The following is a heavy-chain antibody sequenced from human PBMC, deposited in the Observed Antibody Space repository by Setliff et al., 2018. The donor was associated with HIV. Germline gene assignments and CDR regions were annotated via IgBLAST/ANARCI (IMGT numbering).Heavy chain of an antibody. CDR2: IFYFGSV. CDR1: GGSFNTKRTK. J-gene: IGHJ5*01. CDR3: VRELLGSGGTVPEVNFFDS. V-gene: IGHV4-39*07. D-gene: IGHD1-26*01. Sequence: SETLSLTCKVSGGSFNTKRTKWGWIRQSPGKGLEWIGSIFYFGSVTYNPSLKSRPLISIDTSKTQFSLNLRTVTAADTAVYYCVRELLGSGGTVPEVNFFDSWGQGTLVTVSS.